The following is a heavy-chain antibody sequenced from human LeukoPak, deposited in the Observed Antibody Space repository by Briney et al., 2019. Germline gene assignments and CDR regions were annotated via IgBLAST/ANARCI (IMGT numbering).Heavy chain of an antibody. Sequence: GGSLRLPCAASGFTFSTYSTNWVRQAPGKGLEWVSYISGSSSNIYYADSVKGRFTISRDNAKNSLYLQMNTLRAEDTAVYYCARVLVVPLVSIHMDVWGQGTTVTVSS. CDR2: ISGSSSNI. V-gene: IGHV3-48*01. J-gene: IGHJ6*02. CDR3: ARVLVVPLVSIHMDV. CDR1: GFTFSTYS. D-gene: IGHD2-2*01.